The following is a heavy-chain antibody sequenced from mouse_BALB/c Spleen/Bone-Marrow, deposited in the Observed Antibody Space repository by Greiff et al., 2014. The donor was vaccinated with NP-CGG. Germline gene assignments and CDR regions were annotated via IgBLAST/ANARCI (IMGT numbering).Heavy chain of an antibody. CDR3: TRWLPYAMDY. CDR2: IYPPDSYT. D-gene: IGHD2-2*01. Sequence: VHLVESGAELVRPGASVKLSCKASGYTFTNYWINWVKQRPGQGLEWIGNIYPPDSYTNYNQKFKDKATLTVDKSSSTAYMQLSSPTSEDSAVYYCTRWLPYAMDYWGQGTSVTVSS. J-gene: IGHJ4*01. V-gene: IGHV1-69*02. CDR1: GYTFTNYW.